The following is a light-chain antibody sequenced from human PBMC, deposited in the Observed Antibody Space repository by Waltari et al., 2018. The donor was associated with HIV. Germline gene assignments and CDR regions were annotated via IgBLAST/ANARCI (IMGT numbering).Light chain of an antibody. V-gene: IGLV1-51*01. CDR2: DNN. CDR3: ATWDTGLSAGV. J-gene: IGLJ2*01. Sequence: QSVLMQPPSVSAAPGQKVTISCSGSSSNIEKNFVSWYQHLPRTAPRLIIFDNNKRSSWIPERFSASKSGTSATLDITGLQTGDEADYYCATWDTGLSAGVFGGGTQVTVL. CDR1: SSNIEKNF.